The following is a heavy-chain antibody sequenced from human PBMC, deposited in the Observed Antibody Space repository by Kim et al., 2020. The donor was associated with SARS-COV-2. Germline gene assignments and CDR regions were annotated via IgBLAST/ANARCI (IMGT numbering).Heavy chain of an antibody. Sequence: GGSLRLSCAASGFTFSSYSMNWVRQDPGKGLEWVSYISSSSSTIYYADSVKGRFTISRDNAKNSLYLQMNSLRDEDTAVYYCARAPGAAPVLYYYYYYGMDVWGQGTTVTVSS. V-gene: IGHV3-48*02. CDR1: GFTFSSYS. J-gene: IGHJ6*02. CDR2: ISSSSSTI. CDR3: ARAPGAAPVLYYYYYYGMDV. D-gene: IGHD1-26*01.